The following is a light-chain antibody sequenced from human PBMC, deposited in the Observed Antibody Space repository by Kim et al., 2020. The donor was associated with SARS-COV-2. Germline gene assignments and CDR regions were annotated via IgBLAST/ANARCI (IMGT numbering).Light chain of an antibody. CDR2: RNN. Sequence: QSVLTQPPSASGTPGQRVTISCCGSSSNIGSTYIYWYQQLPGKAPKLLIYRNNQRPSGVPDRFSGSKSGTAGSLAISGLRSEDEADYYCAAWDDSLNGRVFGGGTKLTVL. CDR1: SSNIGSTY. V-gene: IGLV1-47*01. CDR3: AAWDDSLNGRV. J-gene: IGLJ3*02.